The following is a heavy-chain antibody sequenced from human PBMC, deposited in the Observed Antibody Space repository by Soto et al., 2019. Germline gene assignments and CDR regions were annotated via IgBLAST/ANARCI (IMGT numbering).Heavy chain of an antibody. CDR1: GGSISSSSYY. J-gene: IGHJ6*02. Sequence: SETLSLTCTVSGGSISSSSYYWGWIRQPPGKGLEWIGSIYYSGSTYYNPSLKSRVTISVDTSKNQFSLKLSSVTAADTAVYYCARHCDILTVCMDVWGQGTTATVSS. CDR3: ARHCDILTVCMDV. D-gene: IGHD3-9*01. V-gene: IGHV4-39*01. CDR2: IYYSGST.